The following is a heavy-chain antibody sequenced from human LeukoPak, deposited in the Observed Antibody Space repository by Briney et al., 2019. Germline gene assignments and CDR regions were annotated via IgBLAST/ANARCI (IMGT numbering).Heavy chain of an antibody. CDR1: GYTITSYY. Sequence: ASVKVSCKASGYTITSYYMHWVRQAPGQGLEWMGIIDPRGGSTSYAQKFQGRVTMTRDTSTSTVYMELSSLRSEDTAVYYCARSVKMPTVVHWGQGTLVAVSS. J-gene: IGHJ4*02. CDR3: ARSVKMPTVVH. CDR2: IDPRGGST. V-gene: IGHV1-46*03. D-gene: IGHD5-24*01.